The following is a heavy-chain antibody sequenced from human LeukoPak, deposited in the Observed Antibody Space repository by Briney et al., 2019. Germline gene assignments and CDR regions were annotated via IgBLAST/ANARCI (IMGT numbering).Heavy chain of an antibody. CDR3: ARDRKGGYYDSSGYYYVY. CDR1: GFTFSSYR. D-gene: IGHD3-22*01. J-gene: IGHJ4*02. Sequence: GGSLRLSCAAFGFTFSSYRMHWVRQAPGKGLVWVSRINSDGSSRHYADSVKGRFTISRDNAKNTLYLQMNSLRAEDTAVYYCARDRKGGYYDSSGYYYVYWGQGTLVTVSS. V-gene: IGHV3-74*01. CDR2: INSDGSSR.